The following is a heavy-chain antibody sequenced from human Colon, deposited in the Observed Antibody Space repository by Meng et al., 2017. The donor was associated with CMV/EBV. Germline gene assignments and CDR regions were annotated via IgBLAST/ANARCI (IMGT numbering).Heavy chain of an antibody. Sequence: GESLKISCVGAGFTFNNYHLTWVRQAPGKGLEWVASIGPDGGENYFVNSLKGRFSISRDNAKNSLHLQMSSLRADDTALYYCVRNDLDIQTNPSFDFWGLGTLVTVSS. V-gene: IGHV3-7*01. J-gene: IGHJ4*02. CDR1: GFTFNNYH. D-gene: IGHD5-18*01. CDR2: IGPDGGEN. CDR3: VRNDLDIQTNPSFDF.